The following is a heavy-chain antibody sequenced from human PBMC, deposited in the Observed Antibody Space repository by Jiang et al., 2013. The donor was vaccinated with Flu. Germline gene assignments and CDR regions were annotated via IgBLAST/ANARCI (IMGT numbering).Heavy chain of an antibody. CDR1: GFTFSSYG. V-gene: IGHV3-23*01. Sequence: GLVQPGGSLRLSCAASGFTFSSYGMSWVRQAPGKGLEWVSSISGSGGSINYADSVKGRFTISRDNSKKALDLQMNSLRGEDTAVYYCAKRGTAAGGILSGMDVWGQGTTVT. CDR3: AKRGTAAGGILSGMDV. CDR2: ISGSGGSI. J-gene: IGHJ6*02. D-gene: IGHD6-13*01.